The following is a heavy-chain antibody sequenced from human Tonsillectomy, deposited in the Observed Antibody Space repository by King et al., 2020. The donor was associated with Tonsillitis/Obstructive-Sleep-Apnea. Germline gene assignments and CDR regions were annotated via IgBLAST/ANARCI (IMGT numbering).Heavy chain of an antibody. CDR3: ARWWDSRSPSGQHYFGMEA. J-gene: IGHJ6*02. CDR2: IYPGDSDT. CDR1: GYSFSSYW. V-gene: IGHV5-51*03. D-gene: IGHD6-6*01. Sequence: VQLVESGAEVKKPGESLKISCNGSGYSFSSYWIAWVRQMPGKGLDWMGVIYPGDSDTRYSPSFQGQVPISADKSINTAYLQGGSLTAADTAIYYCARWWDSRSPSGQHYFGMEAGGRGTTVTVSS.